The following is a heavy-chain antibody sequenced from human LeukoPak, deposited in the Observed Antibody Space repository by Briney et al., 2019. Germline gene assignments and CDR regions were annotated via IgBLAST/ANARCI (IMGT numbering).Heavy chain of an antibody. D-gene: IGHD1-7*01. CDR3: ARDFHEVELYYFDT. CDR2: TYFRSKWFN. J-gene: IGHJ4*02. Sequence: SQTLSLTCAISGDSVSSNSAAWNWIRQSPSRGLEWLGRTYFRSKWFNDYALSVRRRITINPDTSKNQFSLELNSVTPEDTAVYYCARDFHEVELYYFDTWGQGTLVTVSS. CDR1: GDSVSSNSAA. V-gene: IGHV6-1*01.